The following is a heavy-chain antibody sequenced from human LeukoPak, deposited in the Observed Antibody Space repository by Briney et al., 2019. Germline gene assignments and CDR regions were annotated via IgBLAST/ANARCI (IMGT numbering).Heavy chain of an antibody. V-gene: IGHV3-23*01. D-gene: IGHD3-9*01. Sequence: HSGGSLRLSCAASGFTFSSYAMSWVRQAPGKGLEWVSAISGSGGSTYYADSVKGRFTISRDNSKNTLYLQMSSLRADDTAVYYCAKCSRVDWLPIDYWGRGTLVTVSS. CDR3: AKCSRVDWLPIDY. CDR2: ISGSGGST. CDR1: GFTFSSYA. J-gene: IGHJ4*02.